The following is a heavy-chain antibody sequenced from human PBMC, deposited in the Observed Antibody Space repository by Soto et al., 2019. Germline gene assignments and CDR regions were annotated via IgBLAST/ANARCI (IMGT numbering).Heavy chain of an antibody. Sequence: PGGSLRLSCAASGFTFSSYAMSWVRQAPGKGLEWVSAISGSGGSTYYADSVKGRFTISRDNAQNSLYLQMTSLRAEDTAVYYCARDGSGAAANPYFDYWGQGTLVTVSS. CDR2: ISGSGGST. CDR1: GFTFSSYA. CDR3: ARDGSGAAANPYFDY. D-gene: IGHD2-2*01. V-gene: IGHV3-23*01. J-gene: IGHJ4*02.